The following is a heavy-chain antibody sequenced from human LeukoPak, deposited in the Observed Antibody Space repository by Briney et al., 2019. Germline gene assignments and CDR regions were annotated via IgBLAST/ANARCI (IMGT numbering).Heavy chain of an antibody. CDR1: GYTFTGYY. D-gene: IGHD6-19*01. CDR3: ARDRSRPGYSSGAVAY. J-gene: IGHJ4*02. Sequence: ASVKVSCKASGYTFTGYYMHWVRQAPGQGLEWMGWINPNSGGTNYAQKFQGRVTMTRDTSISTAYMELSRLRSDDTAVYYCARDRSRPGYSSGAVAYWGQGTLVTVSP. CDR2: INPNSGGT. V-gene: IGHV1-2*02.